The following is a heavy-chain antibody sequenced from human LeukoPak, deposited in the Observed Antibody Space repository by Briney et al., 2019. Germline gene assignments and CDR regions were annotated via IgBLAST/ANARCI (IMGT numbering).Heavy chain of an antibody. J-gene: IGHJ3*02. Sequence: GGSLRLSCVAPGFSFDDYGMHWVRQAPGKGLEWVSGISWNSGSIGYAGSVKGRFTISRDNAKNSLYLQMNSLRPKDTASYYCAKGGTGYHDAFDIWGQGTVVTVSS. CDR3: AKGGTGYHDAFDI. CDR1: GFSFDDYG. D-gene: IGHD3/OR15-3a*01. CDR2: ISWNSGSI. V-gene: IGHV3-9*01.